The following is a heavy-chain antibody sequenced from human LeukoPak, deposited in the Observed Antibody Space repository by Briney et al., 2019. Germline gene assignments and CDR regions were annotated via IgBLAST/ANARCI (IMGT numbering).Heavy chain of an antibody. V-gene: IGHV4-4*09. CDR3: ARYCSSTSCYSRGDY. CDR1: GGSISSYY. D-gene: IGHD2-2*01. J-gene: IGHJ4*02. Sequence: SETLSLTCTVSGGSISSYYWSWIRQPPGKGLEWIGYIYTSGSTNYNPSLKSRVTISVDTSKNQFSLKLSSVTAADTAVYYCARYCSSTSCYSRGDYWGQGTLVTVSS. CDR2: IYTSGST.